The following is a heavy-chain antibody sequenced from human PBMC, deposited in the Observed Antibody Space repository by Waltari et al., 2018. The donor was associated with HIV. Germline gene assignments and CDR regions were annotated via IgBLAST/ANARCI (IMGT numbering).Heavy chain of an antibody. V-gene: IGHV3-23*01. CDR3: VKEHQYSHSWYSYYGMDV. Sequence: EVQVLESEGALVQPGGSLRLSCAASGFTFSNYGMSWVRQAPGRGLGWGETVSGSGGSTYYADSVKGRFTVSRDNSKNTLYLQMNSLRAEDTAVYFCVKEHQYSHSWYSYYGMDVWGQGTTVTVSS. CDR1: GFTFSNYG. D-gene: IGHD6-13*01. J-gene: IGHJ6*02. CDR2: VSGSGGST.